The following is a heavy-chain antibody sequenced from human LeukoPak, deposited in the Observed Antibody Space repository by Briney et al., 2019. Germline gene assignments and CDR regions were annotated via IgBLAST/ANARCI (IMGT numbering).Heavy chain of an antibody. D-gene: IGHD4-17*01. J-gene: IGHJ4*02. Sequence: GGSLRLSCAASGFTFSSYAMSWVRQAPGKGLEWVSAISGSGGSTYYADSVKGRFTITRDNSKNTLYLQMNSLRAEDTAVYYCARCRGFFDYGVYFDYWGQGTLVTVSS. CDR1: GFTFSSYA. V-gene: IGHV3-23*01. CDR2: ISGSGGST. CDR3: ARCRGFFDYGVYFDY.